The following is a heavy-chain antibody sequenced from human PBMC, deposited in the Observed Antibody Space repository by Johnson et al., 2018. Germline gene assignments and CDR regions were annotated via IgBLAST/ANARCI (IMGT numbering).Heavy chain of an antibody. D-gene: IGHD1-14*01. Sequence: QVQLVESGGGVVQPGRSLRLSCAASGFTFSSYAMHWVRQAPGKGLEWVAVISYDGSNKYYADSVKGRFTISRDNSKNTLYMQMNSLRAEDTAVYYCAREPEIGIQADACDIWGQGTMVTVSS. CDR1: GFTFSSYA. CDR3: AREPEIGIQADACDI. V-gene: IGHV3-30-3*01. J-gene: IGHJ3*02. CDR2: ISYDGSNK.